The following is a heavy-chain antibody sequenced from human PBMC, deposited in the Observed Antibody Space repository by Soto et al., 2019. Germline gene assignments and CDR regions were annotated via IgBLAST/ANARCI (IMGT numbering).Heavy chain of an antibody. V-gene: IGHV4-39*01. Sequence: SETLSLTCTVSGDSISSRTNYWGWIRLPPGKGLEWIGSIYYSGSAYYNPSLKSRVTISVDTSKNQFSLKLSSVTAADTAVYYCARLTWDLFFDYCGQGTLVTVSS. CDR3: ARLTWDLFFDY. CDR1: GDSISSRTNY. J-gene: IGHJ4*02. CDR2: IYYSGSA. D-gene: IGHD1-26*01.